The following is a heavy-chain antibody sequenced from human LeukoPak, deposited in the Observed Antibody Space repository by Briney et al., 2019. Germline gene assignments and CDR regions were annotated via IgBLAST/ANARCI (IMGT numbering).Heavy chain of an antibody. CDR1: GYTFTSYY. J-gene: IGHJ4*02. CDR3: ATDGALWPTLGY. Sequence: ASVKVSCKASGYTFTSYYMHWVRQAPGQGLEWMGIINPSGGSTSYAQKFQGRVTMTRDTSTSTVYMQLSSLRSEDTAVYYCATDGALWPTLGYWGQGTLVTVSS. V-gene: IGHV1-46*01. CDR2: INPSGGST. D-gene: IGHD2-21*01.